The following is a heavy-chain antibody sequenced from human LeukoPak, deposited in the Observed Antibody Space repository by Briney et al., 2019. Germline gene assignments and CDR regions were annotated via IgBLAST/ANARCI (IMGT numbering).Heavy chain of an antibody. CDR1: GYTFTGYY. V-gene: IGHV1-2*02. D-gene: IGHD4-23*01. J-gene: IGHJ3*02. CDR3: ARGWGGNNAFDI. CDR2: INPNSGGT. Sequence: ASVKVSCKASGYTFTGYYMHWVRQAPGQGLEWMGWINPNSGGTNYAQKFQGRVTMTRGTSISTAYMELSRLRSDDTAVYYCARGWGGNNAFDIWGQGTMVTVSS.